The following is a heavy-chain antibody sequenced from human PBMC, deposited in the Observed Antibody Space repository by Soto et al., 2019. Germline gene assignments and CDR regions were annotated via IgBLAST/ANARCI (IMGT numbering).Heavy chain of an antibody. V-gene: IGHV1-69*13. CDR1: GCTFSSYA. CDR3: ARDPRDGGGGYFEY. Sequence: SVKVSCKASGCTFSSYAISWVRQAPGQGLEWMGGIIPIFGTANYAQKFQGRVTITADESTSTAYMELSSLRSEDTAVYYCARDPRDGGGGYFEYLGQGTLGSVSS. J-gene: IGHJ4*02. D-gene: IGHD2-15*01. CDR2: IIPIFGTA.